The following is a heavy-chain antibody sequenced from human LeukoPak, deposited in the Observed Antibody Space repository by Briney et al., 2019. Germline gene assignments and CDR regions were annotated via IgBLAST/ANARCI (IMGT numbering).Heavy chain of an antibody. D-gene: IGHD7-27*01. J-gene: IGHJ4*02. CDR1: GGSFSGYY. V-gene: IGHV4-34*01. CDR3: ARETPGAGHFDY. Sequence: SETLSLTCAVYGGSFSGYYWSWIRQPPGKGLEWIGEINHSGSTNYNPSLKSRVTISVDTSKNQFSLKLSSVTAADTAVYYCARETPGAGHFDYWGQGSLVTVSS. CDR2: INHSGST.